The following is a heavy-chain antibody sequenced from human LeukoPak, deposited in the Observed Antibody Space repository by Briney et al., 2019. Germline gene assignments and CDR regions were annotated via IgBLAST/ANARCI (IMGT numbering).Heavy chain of an antibody. Sequence: SETLSLTCTVSGGSISSSSYSWGWIRQPPGKGLEWIGSIYYSGSTYYNPSLKSRVTISVDTSKNQFSLKLSSVTAADTAVYYCASQKVAAAGTGANYYYYGMDVWGQGTTVTVSS. D-gene: IGHD6-13*01. V-gene: IGHV4-39*01. CDR1: GGSISSSSYS. J-gene: IGHJ6*02. CDR3: ASQKVAAAGTGANYYYYGMDV. CDR2: IYYSGST.